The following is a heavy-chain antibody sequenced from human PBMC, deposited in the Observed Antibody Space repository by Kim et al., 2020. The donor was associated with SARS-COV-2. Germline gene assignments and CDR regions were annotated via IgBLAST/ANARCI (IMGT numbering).Heavy chain of an antibody. CDR1: GYTFTGYY. V-gene: IGHV1-2*06. Sequence: ASVKVSCKASGYTFTGYYMHWVRQAPGQGLEWMGRINPNSGGTNYAQKFQGRVTMTRDTSISTAYMELSRLRSDDTAVYYCARVLRITMVQGVNQPLDYWGQGTLVTVSS. D-gene: IGHD3-10*01. J-gene: IGHJ4*02. CDR3: ARVLRITMVQGVNQPLDY. CDR2: INPNSGGT.